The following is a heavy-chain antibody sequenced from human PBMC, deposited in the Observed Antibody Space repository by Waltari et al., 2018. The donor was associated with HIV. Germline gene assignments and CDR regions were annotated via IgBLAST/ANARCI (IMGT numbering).Heavy chain of an antibody. CDR1: GYTFTSYG. D-gene: IGHD3-22*01. CDR3: ARDRTFEYLLLRATFDF. J-gene: IGHJ3*01. CDR2: ISTFYGNT. Sequence: QVRLVQSGAEVKKPGPSVKVSCKASGYTFTSYGISWVRQAPGQGLEWMGWISTFYGNTNYARTFQGRVTVTTATPATTAYMELRSLRAYDPAVYYCARDRTFEYLLLRATFDFWGQATTVSVSS. V-gene: IGHV1-18*01.